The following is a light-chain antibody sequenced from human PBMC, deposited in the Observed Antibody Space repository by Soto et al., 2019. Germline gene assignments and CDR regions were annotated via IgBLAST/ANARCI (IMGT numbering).Light chain of an antibody. CDR2: VVS. CDR1: SSDVGGYNY. V-gene: IGLV2-14*01. Sequence: QSALAQPTSVSGSPGQSIAISCTGTSSDVGGYNYVSWHQQHPGKAPKVLISVVSNRPSGVSNRFSGSKSGNTASLTISRLQAEDEADYYCSSYRSGGTFVFGSGTKLTVL. J-gene: IGLJ1*01. CDR3: SSYRSGGTFV.